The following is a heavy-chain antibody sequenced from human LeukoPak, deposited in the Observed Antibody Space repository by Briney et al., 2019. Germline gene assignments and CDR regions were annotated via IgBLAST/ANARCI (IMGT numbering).Heavy chain of an antibody. CDR1: GGSISSGGYY. CDR2: IYYSGST. J-gene: IGHJ5*02. D-gene: IGHD3-10*01. CDR3: ARGFLTNWFDP. Sequence: SETLSLTCTVSGGSISSGGYYWSWLRQHPGKGLEWIGYIYYSGSTYYNPSLKSRVTISVDTSKNQFSLKLSSVTAADTAVYYCARGFLTNWFDPWGQGTLVTVSS. V-gene: IGHV4-31*03.